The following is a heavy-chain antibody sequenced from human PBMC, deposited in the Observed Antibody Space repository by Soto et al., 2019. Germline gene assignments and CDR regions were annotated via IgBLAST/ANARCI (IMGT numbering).Heavy chain of an antibody. D-gene: IGHD3-22*01. Sequence: QVQLVQSGAEVKKPGASVKVSCKASGYTFNRYAIIWVRQAPGQGLEWMGWISAYNGNTNYAQKLQGRVTMTTDTSTSTAYMELRSLRSDDTAVYYCARLYYYDSSGYYYVEDFWGQGTLVTVSS. CDR2: ISAYNGNT. J-gene: IGHJ4*02. CDR1: GYTFNRYA. V-gene: IGHV1-18*01. CDR3: ARLYYYDSSGYYYVEDF.